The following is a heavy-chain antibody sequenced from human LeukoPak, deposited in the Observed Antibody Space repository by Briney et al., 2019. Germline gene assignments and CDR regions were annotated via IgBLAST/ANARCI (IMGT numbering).Heavy chain of an antibody. V-gene: IGHV3-23*01. CDR1: GFAFREYT. CDR2: IYGSGGGQT. CDR3: AKDVKSDGVWDIDH. J-gene: IGHJ4*02. D-gene: IGHD4-17*01. Sequence: GGSLRLSCAASGFAFREYTMNWVRQAPGKGLEWVSGIYGSGGGQTFYADSVRGRFIISRDDSRNLVFLHMDRLRVEDTGLYYCAKDVKSDGVWDIDHWGQGTVLTVSS.